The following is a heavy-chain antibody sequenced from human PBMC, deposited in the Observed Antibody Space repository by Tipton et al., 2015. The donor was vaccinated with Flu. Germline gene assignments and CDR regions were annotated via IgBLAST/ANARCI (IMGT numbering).Heavy chain of an antibody. Sequence: TLSLTCAVYSGSFSGYFWSWIRQPPGKGLEWIGEINHSGSTNYNPSLKSRVTISVDTSKNQFSLKLSSVTAADTAVYYCARHTGDSVRGIIDYWGQGTLVTVSS. D-gene: IGHD3-10*02. CDR3: ARHTGDSVRGIIDY. CDR2: INHSGST. J-gene: IGHJ4*02. CDR1: SGSFSGYF. V-gene: IGHV4-34*01.